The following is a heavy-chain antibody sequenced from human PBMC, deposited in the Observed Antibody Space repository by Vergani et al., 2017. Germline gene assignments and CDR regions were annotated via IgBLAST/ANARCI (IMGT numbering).Heavy chain of an antibody. D-gene: IGHD4-11*01. J-gene: IGHJ6*03. V-gene: IGHV4-34*01. CDR1: GGSFTSYH. CDR2: IDHTGRP. Sequence: QVQLQQWGGGLLKPSETLSLTCVVNGGSFTSYHWTWIRQSPGEGLDWVGDIDHTGRPDDNPSLKSRLTMSVDKSRNPLYLTVNSVTATDTAIYFCARVNTKTKRHLYCYYYMDVWGQGAAVTVS. CDR3: ARVNTKTKRHLYCYYYMDV.